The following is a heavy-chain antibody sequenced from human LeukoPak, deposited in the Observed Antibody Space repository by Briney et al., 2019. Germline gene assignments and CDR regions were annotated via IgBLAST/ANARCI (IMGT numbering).Heavy chain of an antibody. D-gene: IGHD3-10*01. CDR1: GFTFSSYA. CDR2: ISGSGGST. CDR3: AKIRIQTYGSGSYRYYPFDY. V-gene: IGHV3-23*01. Sequence: GGSLRLSCAASGFTFSSYAMSWVRQAPGKGLEWVSAISGSGGSTYYADSVKGRFTISRDNSKNTLYLQMNSLRAEDTAVYYCAKIRIQTYGSGSYRYYPFDYWGQGTLVTVSS. J-gene: IGHJ4*02.